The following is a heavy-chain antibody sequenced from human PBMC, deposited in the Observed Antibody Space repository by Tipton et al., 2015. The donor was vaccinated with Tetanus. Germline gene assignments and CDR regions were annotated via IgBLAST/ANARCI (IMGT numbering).Heavy chain of an antibody. CDR2: IYYSGST. J-gene: IGHJ4*02. V-gene: IGHV4-61*01. CDR1: GGSVSSGSYY. D-gene: IGHD3-10*01. Sequence: TLSLTCTVSGGSVSSGSYYWSWIRQPPGKGLEWIGYIYYSGSTNYNPSLKSRVTISVDTSKNQFSLKLSSVTAADTAVYYCARGGFGEFPDYWGQGTLVPGPS. CDR3: ARGGFGEFPDY.